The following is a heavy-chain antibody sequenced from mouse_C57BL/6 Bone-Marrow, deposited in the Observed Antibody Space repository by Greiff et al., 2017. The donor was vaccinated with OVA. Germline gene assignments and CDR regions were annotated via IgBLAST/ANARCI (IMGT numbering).Heavy chain of an antibody. Sequence: VQLQQPGAELVKPGASVKLSCKASGYTFTSYWMQWVKQRPGQGLEWIGEIDPSDSYTNYNQKFKGKATLTVDTSSSTAYMQLSSLTSEDSAVYYCARDYGSPYWYVDVWGTGTTVTVSS. D-gene: IGHD1-1*01. CDR3: ARDYGSPYWYVDV. CDR1: GYTFTSYW. V-gene: IGHV1-50*01. CDR2: IDPSDSYT. J-gene: IGHJ1*03.